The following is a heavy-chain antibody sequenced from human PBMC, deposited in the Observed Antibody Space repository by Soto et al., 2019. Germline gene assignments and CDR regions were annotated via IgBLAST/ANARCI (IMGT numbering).Heavy chain of an antibody. D-gene: IGHD5-18*01. CDR2: INHSGST. CDR1: GGSFSGYY. CDR3: ARGQAKKDTAMVRPYNWFDP. J-gene: IGHJ5*02. Sequence: ETLSLTCAVYGGSFSGYYWSWIRQPPGKGLEWIGEINHSGSTNYNPSLKSRVTISVDTSKNQFSLKLSSVTAADTAVYYCARGQAKKDTAMVRPYNWFDPWGQGTLVTVSS. V-gene: IGHV4-34*01.